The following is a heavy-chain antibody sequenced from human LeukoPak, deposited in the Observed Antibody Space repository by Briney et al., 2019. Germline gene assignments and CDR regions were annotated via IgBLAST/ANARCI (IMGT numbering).Heavy chain of an antibody. Sequence: SETLSLTCAVYGGSFNDYFWSWIRQPXGXGXXXXXXXXXXXXXXXXXXXKSRVTVSVDTSKNQFSLKLNSVTAADTAVYYCARVLPPVRARAFISMIRGATSGPYNWFDPWGQGTLVTVSS. J-gene: IGHJ5*02. D-gene: IGHD3-10*01. CDR3: ARVLPPVRARAFISMIRGATSGPYNWFDP. V-gene: IGHV4-34*01. CDR2: XXXXXXX. CDR1: GGSFNDYF.